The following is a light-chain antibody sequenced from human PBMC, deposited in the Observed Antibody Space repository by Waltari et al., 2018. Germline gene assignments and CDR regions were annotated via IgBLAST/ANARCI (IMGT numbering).Light chain of an antibody. Sequence: DIQMTQSPSTLSASVGDRVTITCRASQSFGSWSAWYQQKPGKAPKVLISDVSNLESGVPSRFSGSGSGTEFTLTISSLQPDDFATYYCQQHNGYFGGGTKVEIK. V-gene: IGKV1-5*01. CDR1: QSFGSW. J-gene: IGKJ4*01. CDR2: DVS. CDR3: QQHNGY.